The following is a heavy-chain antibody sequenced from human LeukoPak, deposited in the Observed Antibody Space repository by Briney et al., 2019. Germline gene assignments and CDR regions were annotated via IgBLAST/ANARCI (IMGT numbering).Heavy chain of an antibody. D-gene: IGHD3-22*01. V-gene: IGHV3-21*01. CDR2: ISSDRSYI. Sequence: PGGSLRLSCEASGFTFSDYTMNWVRQAPGKELEWVSSISSDRSYIKYADSVKGRFSISRDNTKNSLFLEMRSLRIEDTAVYFCARDYYDSSASATFDHWGQGNLVTISS. CDR3: ARDYYDSSASATFDH. CDR1: GFTFSDYT. J-gene: IGHJ4*02.